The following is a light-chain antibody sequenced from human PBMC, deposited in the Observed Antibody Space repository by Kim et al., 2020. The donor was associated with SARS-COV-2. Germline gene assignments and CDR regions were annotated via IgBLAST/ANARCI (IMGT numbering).Light chain of an antibody. CDR2: HAS. CDR1: QNIGIY. J-gene: IGKJ5*01. CDR3: QQRSNWPIT. V-gene: IGKV3-11*01. Sequence: LAPGERATLACRASQNIGIYLAWYQQKPGQAPRLLIYHASNRATGIPARFSGSGSGTDFTLTISSLEPEDFAVYYCQQRSNWPITFGQGTRLEIK.